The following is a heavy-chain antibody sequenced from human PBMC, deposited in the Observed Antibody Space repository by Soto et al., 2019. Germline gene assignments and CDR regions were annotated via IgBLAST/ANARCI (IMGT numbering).Heavy chain of an antibody. Sequence: ASVKVSCKASGYTFTSYGISWVRQAPGQGLEWMGWISAYNGNTNYAQKLQGRVTMTTDTSTSTAYMELRSLRYDDTAVYYCARDVGGTTYPHYMDVWGKGTTVTVSS. D-gene: IGHD1-7*01. CDR2: ISAYNGNT. V-gene: IGHV1-18*01. CDR3: ARDVGGTTYPHYMDV. CDR1: GYTFTSYG. J-gene: IGHJ6*03.